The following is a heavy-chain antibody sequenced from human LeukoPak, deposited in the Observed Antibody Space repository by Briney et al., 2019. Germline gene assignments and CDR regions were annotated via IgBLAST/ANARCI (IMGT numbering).Heavy chain of an antibody. CDR3: ARKSRGYDFPWFDP. J-gene: IGHJ5*02. D-gene: IGHD5-12*01. CDR1: GGSIRSDGYY. Sequence: PSDTLSITCTVSGGSIRSDGYYMGGIRQHPKKGLERIGHIYSSGSTYYNPSLKSRVTISVDPSKNQFSLNLTGVTAADTAVYYCARKSRGYDFPWFDPWGQGILGTVSS. CDR2: IYSSGST. V-gene: IGHV4-31*03.